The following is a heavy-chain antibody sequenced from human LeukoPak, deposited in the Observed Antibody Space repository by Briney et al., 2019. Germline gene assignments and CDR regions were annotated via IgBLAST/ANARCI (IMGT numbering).Heavy chain of an antibody. CDR3: ARGEKYCSGGSCYSYFDY. Sequence: SETLSLTCTVSGGSISSYYWSWIRQPPGKGLEWIGYIYYSGSTNYNPSLKSRVTISVDTSKNQFSLKLSSVTAADTAVYYCARGEKYCSGGSCYSYFDYWGQGTLVTVSS. J-gene: IGHJ4*02. D-gene: IGHD2-15*01. CDR2: IYYSGST. CDR1: GGSISSYY. V-gene: IGHV4-59*08.